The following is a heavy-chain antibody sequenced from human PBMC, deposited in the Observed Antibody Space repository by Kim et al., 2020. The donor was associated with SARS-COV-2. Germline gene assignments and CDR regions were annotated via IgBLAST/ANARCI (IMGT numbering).Heavy chain of an antibody. J-gene: IGHJ6*02. V-gene: IGHV4-39*07. Sequence: SETLSLTCTVSGGSISTSSYYWVWIRQPPGKGLEWIGSIYYSGSTYYNPSLKSRVTISVDTSKNQFSLKLSSVTAADTAVYYCARDFCGGDCLRGGIDVWGQGTTVTVSS. CDR1: GGSISTSSYY. D-gene: IGHD2-21*02. CDR2: IYYSGST. CDR3: ARDFCGGDCLRGGIDV.